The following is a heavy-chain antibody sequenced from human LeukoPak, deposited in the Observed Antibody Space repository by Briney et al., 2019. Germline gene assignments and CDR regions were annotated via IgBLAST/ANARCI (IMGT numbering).Heavy chain of an antibody. J-gene: IGHJ6*03. Sequence: GASVKVSCKASGYMFSKYGITWVRQAPGQGLEWMGWINPNSGGTNYAQKFQGRVTMTRDTSISTAYMELSRLRSDDTAVYYCARGASYYYYMDVWGKGTTVTVSS. CDR1: GYMFSKYG. V-gene: IGHV1-2*02. CDR2: INPNSGGT. CDR3: ARGASYYYYMDV.